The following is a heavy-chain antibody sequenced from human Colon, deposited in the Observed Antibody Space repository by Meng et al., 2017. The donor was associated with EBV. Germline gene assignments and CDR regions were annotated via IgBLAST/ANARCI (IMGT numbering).Heavy chain of an antibody. Sequence: QGQRQESGQGLVKPSQTLSLTCTVSGGSVSSGGYYWTWIRQHPGKGLEWFGHIYYSGSTFYNPSLKRRVIISIDTSKNQFSLNLRSVTAADTAVYYCARVSSGWDYFDYWGQGTLVTVSS. CDR1: GGSVSSGGYY. D-gene: IGHD6-19*01. J-gene: IGHJ4*02. V-gene: IGHV4-31*03. CDR2: IYYSGST. CDR3: ARVSSGWDYFDY.